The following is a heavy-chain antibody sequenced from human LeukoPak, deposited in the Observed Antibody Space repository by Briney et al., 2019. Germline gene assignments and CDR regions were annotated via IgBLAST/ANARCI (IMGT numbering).Heavy chain of an antibody. Sequence: PGGSLRLSCAASGFTFYDYAMQWVGHAPGKGVEWGSDISWISGSIGYAHSVKGRFTISRGNAKNSLYLQMNSLRAEDPALYYCAKDVGIAVAGGWFDPWGQGTLVTVSS. CDR2: ISWISGSI. J-gene: IGHJ5*02. CDR3: AKDVGIAVAGGWFDP. D-gene: IGHD6-19*01. CDR1: GFTFYDYA. V-gene: IGHV3-9*01.